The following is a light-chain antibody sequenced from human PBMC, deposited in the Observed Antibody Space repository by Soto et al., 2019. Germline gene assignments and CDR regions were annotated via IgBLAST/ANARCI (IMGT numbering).Light chain of an antibody. CDR2: EDI. J-gene: IGLJ1*01. V-gene: IGLV2-23*01. CDR1: SSDVGSYSL. CDR3: YTDGGGSTYL. Sequence: QSVLTQPASVSGSPGQSITISCTGTSSDVGSYSLLSWYQHHPGKAPKLIIYEDIKGPSGVSNRFSGSKSGNTASLRISGLQAEDEADYYCYTDGGGSTYLFGTGTKVTVL.